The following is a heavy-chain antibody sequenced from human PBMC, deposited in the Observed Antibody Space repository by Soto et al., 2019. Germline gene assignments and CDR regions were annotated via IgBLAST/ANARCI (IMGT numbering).Heavy chain of an antibody. J-gene: IGHJ4*02. CDR3: ARHGTKRWLQPKTPGRYPFDY. Sequence: PSETLSLTCTVSGGSISSYYWSWIRQPPGKGLECIGYIYYSGSTNYNPSLKSRVTISVDTSKNQFSLNLNSVTAADTAVYYCARHGTKRWLQPKTPGRYPFDYWGQGTLVTVSS. CDR2: IYYSGST. CDR1: GGSISSYY. V-gene: IGHV4-59*08. D-gene: IGHD5-12*01.